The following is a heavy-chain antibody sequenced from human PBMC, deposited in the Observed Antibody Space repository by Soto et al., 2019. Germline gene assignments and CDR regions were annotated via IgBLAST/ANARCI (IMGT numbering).Heavy chain of an antibody. CDR2: IDPEDGET. J-gene: IGHJ3*02. Sequence: ASVKVSCKVSGYTLTVLSMHWVRQAPGKGLEWMGGIDPEDGETIYAQKFQGRVTMTEDTSTDTAYMELSSLRSEDTAVYYCATDSHEQWAGAFDIWGQGTMVTVSS. CDR3: ATDSHEQWAGAFDI. V-gene: IGHV1-24*01. D-gene: IGHD6-19*01. CDR1: GYTLTVLS.